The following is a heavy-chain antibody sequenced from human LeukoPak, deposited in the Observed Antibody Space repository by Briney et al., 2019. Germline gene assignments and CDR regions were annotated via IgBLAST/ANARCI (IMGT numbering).Heavy chain of an antibody. CDR2: IKEDGSEK. V-gene: IGHV3-7*01. Sequence: GGSLRLSCAASGFTFSTSWMSWVRRAPGKGLEWVANIKEDGSEKWYMDSVKGRFTISRDNAKNSLYLQMNSLRAEDTAVFYCAKGDYFDYWGQGTLVTVSS. CDR3: AKGDYFDY. D-gene: IGHD3-16*01. CDR1: GFTFSTSW. J-gene: IGHJ4*02.